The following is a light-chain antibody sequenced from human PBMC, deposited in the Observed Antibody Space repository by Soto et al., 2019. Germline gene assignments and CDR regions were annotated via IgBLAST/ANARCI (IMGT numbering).Light chain of an antibody. J-gene: IGKJ5*01. CDR1: QSVISSY. CDR2: DAS. Sequence: EIVLTQSPGTLSLTPGEIATLSFSASQSVISSYLAWYQQKPGQAPRLLIYDASNRATGVPARFSGSGSGTDFTLTISSLEPEDFAVYYCQQRYRWPPITFGQGTRLEIK. V-gene: IGKV3D-20*02. CDR3: QQRYRWPPIT.